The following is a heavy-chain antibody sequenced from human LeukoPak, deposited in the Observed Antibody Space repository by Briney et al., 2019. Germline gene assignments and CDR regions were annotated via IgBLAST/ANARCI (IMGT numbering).Heavy chain of an antibody. Sequence: GGSLRLSCAASGFTFSSYWMHWVRQVPGKGLVSVARINPGGSSITYADSVKGRFTISRDNAKNTLYLQMDSLRAEDTGVYYCARSNQADDYWGQGTLVTVSS. CDR1: GFTFSSYW. CDR2: INPGGSSI. V-gene: IGHV3-74*01. CDR3: ARSNQADDY. D-gene: IGHD1-14*01. J-gene: IGHJ4*02.